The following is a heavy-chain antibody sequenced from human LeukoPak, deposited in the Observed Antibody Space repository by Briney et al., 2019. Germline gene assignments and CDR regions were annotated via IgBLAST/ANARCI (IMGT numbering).Heavy chain of an antibody. J-gene: IGHJ3*02. Sequence: SETLSLTCTVSGGSISSGGYYWSWIRQPPGKGLEWIGYIYHSGSTYYNPSLKSRVTISVDRSKNQFSLKLSSVTAADTAVYYCASNCSSTSCSSSFDIWGQGTMVTVSS. D-gene: IGHD2-2*01. CDR3: ASNCSSTSCSSSFDI. V-gene: IGHV4-30-2*01. CDR2: IYHSGST. CDR1: GGSISSGGYY.